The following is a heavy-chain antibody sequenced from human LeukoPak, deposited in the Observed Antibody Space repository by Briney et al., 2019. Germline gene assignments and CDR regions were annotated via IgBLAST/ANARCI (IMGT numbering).Heavy chain of an antibody. V-gene: IGHV4-59*08. Sequence: SETLSLTCTVSGGSISSYYWSWIRQPPGKGLEWIGYIYYSGSTNYNPSLKSRVTISVDTSKNQFSLKLSSVTAADTAVYYCARYVPRYSSGILGYYFDYWGQGTLVTVSS. CDR3: ARYVPRYSSGILGYYFDY. CDR2: IYYSGST. D-gene: IGHD6-19*01. J-gene: IGHJ4*02. CDR1: GGSISSYY.